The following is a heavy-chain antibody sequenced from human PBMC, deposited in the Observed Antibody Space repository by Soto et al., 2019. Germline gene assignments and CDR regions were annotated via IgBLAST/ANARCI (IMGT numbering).Heavy chain of an antibody. CDR1: GFTFSDYG. D-gene: IGHD6-6*01. J-gene: IGHJ4*02. CDR2: MSYAGTYK. V-gene: IGHV3-30*18. CDR3: AKEMYPRTVLDSSSPWGDY. Sequence: GGSLRLSCAVSGFTFSDYGMHWVRQAPGKGLEWVAVMSYAGTYKYSADSVKGRFTISRDLSGNTLFLQMNSLRLEDTAVYFCAKEMYPRTVLDSSSPWGDYWGQGTLVTVSS.